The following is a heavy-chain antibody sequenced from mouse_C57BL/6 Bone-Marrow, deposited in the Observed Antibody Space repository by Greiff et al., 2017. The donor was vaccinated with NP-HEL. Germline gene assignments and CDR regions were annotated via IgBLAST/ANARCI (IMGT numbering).Heavy chain of an antibody. J-gene: IGHJ4*01. V-gene: IGHV1-63*01. CDR3: ARSGAQATYYAMDY. D-gene: IGHD3-2*02. CDR2: IYPGGGYT. CDR1: GYTFTNYW. Sequence: VQLQQSGAELVRPGTSVKMSCKASGYTFTNYWIGWAKQRPGHGLEWIGDIYPGGGYTNYNEKFKGTATLTADKSSSTAYMQFSSLTSEDSAIYYCARSGAQATYYAMDYWGQGTSVTVSS.